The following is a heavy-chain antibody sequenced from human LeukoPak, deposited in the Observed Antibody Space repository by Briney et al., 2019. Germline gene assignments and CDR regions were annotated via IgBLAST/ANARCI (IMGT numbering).Heavy chain of an antibody. Sequence: AETPSLTCAVYGGSFSGYYWSWIRQPPGKGLEWIWEINHSGSTNYNPSLKSRVTISVDTSKNQFSLKLSSVTAADTAVYYCARSYRITMVRGNKAFDIWGQGTMVTVSS. CDR3: ARSYRITMVRGNKAFDI. CDR2: INHSGST. D-gene: IGHD3-10*01. V-gene: IGHV4-34*01. CDR1: GGSFSGYY. J-gene: IGHJ3*02.